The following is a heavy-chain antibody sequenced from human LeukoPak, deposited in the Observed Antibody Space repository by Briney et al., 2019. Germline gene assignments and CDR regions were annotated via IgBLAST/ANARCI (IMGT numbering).Heavy chain of an antibody. CDR1: GGSISSGGYY. D-gene: IGHD1-26*01. V-gene: IGHV4-31*03. J-gene: IGHJ5*02. CDR3: ARESRSGSYSYGFDP. Sequence: SQTLSLTCTVSGGSISSGGYYWSWIRQHPGKGLEWIGYIYYSGSTYYNPSLKSRVTISVDTSKNQFSLKLSSVTAADTAVYYCARESRSGSYSYGFDPWGQGTLVTVSS. CDR2: IYYSGST.